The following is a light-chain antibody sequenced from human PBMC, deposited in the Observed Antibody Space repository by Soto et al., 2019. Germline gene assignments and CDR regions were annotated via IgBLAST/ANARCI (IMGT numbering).Light chain of an antibody. CDR1: QSVSSSF. V-gene: IGKV3-20*01. CDR3: QQYDSTSKLT. CDR2: GAS. Sequence: EIVLTQSPGTLSLSPGERATLSCRASQSVSSSFLAWYQQKPGQAPRLLMYGASSRATGIPDRFSGSGSGTDFTLTISRLEPEDFAVYYCQQYDSTSKLTFGGGTKVEIK. J-gene: IGKJ4*01.